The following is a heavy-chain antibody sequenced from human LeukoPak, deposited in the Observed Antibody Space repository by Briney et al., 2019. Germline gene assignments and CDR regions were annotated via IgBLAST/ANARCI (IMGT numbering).Heavy chain of an antibody. CDR3: ARGFYYYDSSGYYPDSIDY. CDR1: GYTFTGYY. V-gene: IGHV1-2*02. J-gene: IGHJ4*02. Sequence: ASVKVSCKASGYTFTGYYMHWVRQAPGQGLEWMGWINPNSGGTNYAQKFQGRVTMTRNTSISTAYMELSSLRSEDTAVYYCARGFYYYDSSGYYPDSIDYFGQGTLVTVSS. D-gene: IGHD3-22*01. CDR2: INPNSGGT.